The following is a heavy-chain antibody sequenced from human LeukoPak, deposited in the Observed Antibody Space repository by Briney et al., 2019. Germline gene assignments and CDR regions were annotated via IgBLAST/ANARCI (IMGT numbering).Heavy chain of an antibody. D-gene: IGHD2-21*02. Sequence: SVTVSCKASGGTFSSYAISWVRQAPGQGLEWMGRIIPILGIANYAQKFQGRVTITADKSTSTAYMELSSLRSEDTAVYYCAREGGDSLLVFWGQGTLVTVSS. CDR2: IIPILGIA. CDR1: GGTFSSYA. V-gene: IGHV1-69*04. J-gene: IGHJ4*02. CDR3: AREGGDSLLVF.